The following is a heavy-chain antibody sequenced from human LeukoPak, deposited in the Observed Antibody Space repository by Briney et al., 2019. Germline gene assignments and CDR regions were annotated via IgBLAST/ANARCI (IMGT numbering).Heavy chain of an antibody. V-gene: IGHV1-69*13. Sequence: GASVKVSCKSSGGTFSIYAISWVRQAPGQGLEWMGGIIPIFGTANYAQKFQGRVTITADESTSTAYMELSSLRSEDTAVYYCARVDCSSTSCYVSLGAFDIWGQGTMVTVSS. CDR2: IIPIFGTA. CDR1: GGTFSIYA. J-gene: IGHJ3*02. D-gene: IGHD2-2*01. CDR3: ARVDCSSTSCYVSLGAFDI.